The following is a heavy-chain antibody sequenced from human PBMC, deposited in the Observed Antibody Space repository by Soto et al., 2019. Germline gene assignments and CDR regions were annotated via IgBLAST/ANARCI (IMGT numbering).Heavy chain of an antibody. D-gene: IGHD6-13*01. Sequence: ASVKVSCKASGGTFSSYAISWVRQAPGQGLEWMGGIIPIFGTANYAQKFQGRVTITADESTSTAYMELSSLRSEDTAVYYCARGNSSSWFYYYYYGMDVWGQGTTVTVSS. V-gene: IGHV1-69*13. CDR1: GGTFSSYA. CDR2: IIPIFGTA. J-gene: IGHJ6*02. CDR3: ARGNSSSWFYYYYYGMDV.